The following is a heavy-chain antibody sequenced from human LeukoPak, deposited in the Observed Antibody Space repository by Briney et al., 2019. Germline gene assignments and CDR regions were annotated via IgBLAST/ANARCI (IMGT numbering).Heavy chain of an antibody. CDR2: IYYSGSV. Sequence: SETLSLTCTVPGHSISSGVSYWNWIRQPPGKGLEWIGNIYYSGSVYYNRSLNSRVTRSVDTSKNQFSLKLSSVTAADTAVYYCARDHRFGYGHSDYGGQGTLVTVAS. CDR1: GHSISSGVSY. J-gene: IGHJ4*02. D-gene: IGHD5-18*01. V-gene: IGHV4-30-4*01. CDR3: ARDHRFGYGHSDY.